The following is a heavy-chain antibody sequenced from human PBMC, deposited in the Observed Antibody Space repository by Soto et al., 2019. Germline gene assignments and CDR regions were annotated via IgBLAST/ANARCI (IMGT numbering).Heavy chain of an antibody. CDR3: ARGNIWPPGYYHYYMDV. V-gene: IGHV1-8*01. CDR2: MSPNSGNT. Sequence: ASVKVSCKASGYTFRSYDINWVRQPSGQGLEWMGWMSPNSGNTGYAQKFQGRITMTRNTSISTAYMELSSLKSEDTAVYYCARGNIWPPGYYHYYMDVWGKGTTVTVSS. D-gene: IGHD3-10*01. CDR1: GYTFRSYD. J-gene: IGHJ6*03.